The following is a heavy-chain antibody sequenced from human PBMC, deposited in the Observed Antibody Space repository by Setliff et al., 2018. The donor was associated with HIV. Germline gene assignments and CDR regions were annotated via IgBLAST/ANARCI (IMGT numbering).Heavy chain of an antibody. D-gene: IGHD2-15*01. CDR2: ISADGSDT. V-gene: IGHV3-74*01. J-gene: IGHJ3*02. Sequence: GGSLRLSCAASGFTFSSYWIHWVRQAPGKGLVWVSRISADGSDTSYADSVKGRFTISRDNAMNTAYLQMNSLRGEDTALYHCSLGYCSGGSCYSDPEVAFDIWGQGTMVTVSS. CDR3: SLGYCSGGSCYSDPEVAFDI. CDR1: GFTFSSYW.